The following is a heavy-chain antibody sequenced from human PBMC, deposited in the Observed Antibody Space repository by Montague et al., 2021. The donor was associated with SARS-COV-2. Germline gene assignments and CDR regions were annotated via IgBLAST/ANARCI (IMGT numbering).Heavy chain of an antibody. CDR3: ARAERGSCGDGNCYQYLFNY. J-gene: IGHJ4*02. V-gene: IGHV6-1*01. D-gene: IGHD2-15*01. Sequence: CAISGDSVSTNSGTWNWVRLSPSRGLEWLGRTYYRSEWYSDYSVSVKSRISINPDTSKNQSSLQLNSVTPEDTAVYYCARAERGSCGDGNCYQYLFNYWGQGTLVTVSS. CDR1: GDSVSTNSGT. CDR2: TYYRSEWYS.